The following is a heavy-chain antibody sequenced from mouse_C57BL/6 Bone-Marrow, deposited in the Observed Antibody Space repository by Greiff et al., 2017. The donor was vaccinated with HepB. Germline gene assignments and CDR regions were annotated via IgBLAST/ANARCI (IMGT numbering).Heavy chain of an antibody. CDR3: ARENYGSRYYLDY. D-gene: IGHD1-1*01. CDR1: GYAFTSYW. Sequence: QVQLQQPGAELVKPGASVKLSCKASGYAFTSYWMHWVKQRPGRGLEWIGRIDPNSGGTKYNEKFNSKATLTVDKPSITAYMQLSRLTSENSAVYYCARENYGSRYYLDYWGQGTTLTVSS. J-gene: IGHJ2*01. CDR2: IDPNSGGT. V-gene: IGHV1-72*01.